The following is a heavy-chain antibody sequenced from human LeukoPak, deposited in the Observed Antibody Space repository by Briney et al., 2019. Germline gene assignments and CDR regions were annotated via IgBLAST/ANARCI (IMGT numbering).Heavy chain of an antibody. CDR3: ARDRVGQQLVGRKYYYYYMDV. J-gene: IGHJ6*03. Sequence: SETLSLTCTVSGGSISSYYWSWIRQPPGKGLEWIGYMYYSGSTNYNPSLKSRVIISVDMSKNQVSLKLSSVTAADTAVYYCARDRVGQQLVGRKYYYYYMDVWGKGTTVTISS. CDR2: MYYSGST. V-gene: IGHV4-59*01. D-gene: IGHD6-13*01. CDR1: GGSISSYY.